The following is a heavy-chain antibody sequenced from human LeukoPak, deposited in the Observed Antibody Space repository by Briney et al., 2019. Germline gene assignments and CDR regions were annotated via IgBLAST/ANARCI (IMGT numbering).Heavy chain of an antibody. Sequence: GGSLRLSCAASGFTFSSYSMNWVRQAPGKGLEWMGIIYPGDSDTRYSPSFQGQVTISADKSISTAYLQWSSLKASDTAMYYYARTGGYGRFDPWGQGTLVTVSS. CDR3: ARTGGYGRFDP. CDR1: GFTFSSYS. CDR2: IYPGDSDT. V-gene: IGHV5-51*01. J-gene: IGHJ5*02. D-gene: IGHD2-15*01.